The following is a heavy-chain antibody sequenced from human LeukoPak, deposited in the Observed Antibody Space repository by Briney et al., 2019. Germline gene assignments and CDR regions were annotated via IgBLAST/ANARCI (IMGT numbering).Heavy chain of an antibody. CDR2: ISYDGSNK. J-gene: IGHJ4*02. CDR1: GFTFSSYA. D-gene: IGHD3-22*01. CDR3: ARDGGHSSGYCCDY. Sequence: PGRSLRLSCAASGFTFSSYAMHWVRQAPGKGLEWVAVISYDGSNKYYADSVKGGFTISRDNYKNTLYLQMNSLRAEDTAVYYCARDGGHSSGYCCDYWGEGTLVTVSS. V-gene: IGHV3-30-3*01.